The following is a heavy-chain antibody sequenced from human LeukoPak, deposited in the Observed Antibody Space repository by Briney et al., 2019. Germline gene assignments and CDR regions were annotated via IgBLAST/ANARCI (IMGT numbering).Heavy chain of an antibody. V-gene: IGHV4-34*01. J-gene: IGHJ4*02. CDR1: GGSFSGYY. CDR3: ARLEYSSSLHFDY. Sequence: SETLSLTCAVYGGSFSGYYWSWIRQPPGKGLQWIGEINHSGSTNYSPSLKSRVTISVHTSKNQFSLKLSSVTAADTAIYYCARLEYSSSLHFDYWGQGTLVTVSS. D-gene: IGHD6-6*01. CDR2: INHSGST.